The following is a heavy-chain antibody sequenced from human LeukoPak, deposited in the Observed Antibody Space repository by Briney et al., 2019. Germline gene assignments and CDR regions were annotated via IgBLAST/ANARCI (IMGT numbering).Heavy chain of an antibody. Sequence: GGSLRLSCAASGFTFSSYGMHWVRQAPGKGLEGVAVISYDGSNKYYADSVKGRSTISRDNSKNTLYLQMNSLRAEDTAVYYCAKHMREPGYYYGMDVWGKGTTVTVSS. V-gene: IGHV3-30*18. CDR2: ISYDGSNK. D-gene: IGHD2-2*01. CDR3: AKHMREPGYYYGMDV. CDR1: GFTFSSYG. J-gene: IGHJ6*04.